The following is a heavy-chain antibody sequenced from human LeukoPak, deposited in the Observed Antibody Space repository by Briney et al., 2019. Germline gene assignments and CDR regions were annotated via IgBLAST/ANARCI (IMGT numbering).Heavy chain of an antibody. CDR2: INPNSGGT. V-gene: IGHV1-2*06. J-gene: IGHJ4*02. D-gene: IGHD6-13*01. CDR3: ARTGYSILGIDDY. Sequence: ASVKVSCKASGYTFTGYYMHWVRQAPGQGLEWMGRINPNSGGTNYAQKFQGRVTMTRDTSISTAYMELSRLRSDDTAVYYCARTGYSILGIDDYWGQGTLVTVSS. CDR1: GYTFTGYY.